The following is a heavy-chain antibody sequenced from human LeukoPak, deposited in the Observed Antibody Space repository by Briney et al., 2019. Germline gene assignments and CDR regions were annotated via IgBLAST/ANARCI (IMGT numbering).Heavy chain of an antibody. CDR1: GGSISSGLYY. V-gene: IGHV4-61*02. CDR2: IYTSGST. J-gene: IGHJ4*02. Sequence: SETLSLTCTVSGGSISSGLYYWSWIRQPAGKGLEWIGRIYTSGSTNYNPSLKSRVTISVDTSKNQFSLKLSSVTAADTAVYYCARGITGFSGLFYFDYWGQGTLVTVSS. CDR3: ARGITGFSGLFYFDY.